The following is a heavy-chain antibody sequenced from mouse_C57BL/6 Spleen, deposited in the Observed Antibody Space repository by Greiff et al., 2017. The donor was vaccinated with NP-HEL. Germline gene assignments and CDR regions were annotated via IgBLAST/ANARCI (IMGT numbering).Heavy chain of an antibody. CDR3: ASPYYYGSSYGGVFFDY. CDR1: GYTFTSYT. CDR2: INPSSGYT. D-gene: IGHD1-1*01. J-gene: IGHJ2*01. Sequence: VKLQQSGAELARPGASVKMSCKASGYTFTSYTMHWVKQRPGQGLEWIGYINPSSGYTKYNQKFKDKATLTADKSSSTAYRQLSSLTSEVSAVYYCASPYYYGSSYGGVFFDYWGQGTTLTVSS. V-gene: IGHV1-4*01.